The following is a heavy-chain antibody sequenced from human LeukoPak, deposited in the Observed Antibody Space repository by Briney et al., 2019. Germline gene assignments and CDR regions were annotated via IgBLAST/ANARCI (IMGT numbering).Heavy chain of an antibody. V-gene: IGHV3-64*04. Sequence: PGGSXRLSCXXSGFTFSSYAMHWVRQAPGKGLEFVSAISTNGGSTYYADSVKGRFTISRDNAKNSLYLQMNSLRAEDTAVYYCARDPVGAPYYDYWGQGTLVTVSS. CDR2: ISTNGGST. CDR1: GFTFSSYA. J-gene: IGHJ4*02. D-gene: IGHD1-26*01. CDR3: ARDPVGAPYYDY.